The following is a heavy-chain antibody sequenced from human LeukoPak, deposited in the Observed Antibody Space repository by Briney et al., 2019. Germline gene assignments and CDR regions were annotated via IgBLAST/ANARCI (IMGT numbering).Heavy chain of an antibody. D-gene: IGHD6-19*01. V-gene: IGHV3-74*01. CDR1: GFTFSSNW. CDR2: INSDGSIT. CDR3: AAIVAGSPR. Sequence: PGGSLRLSCVGSGFTFSSNWTHWVRQAPGQGLVWVSRINSDGSITSYADSVKGRFTISRDNAKNTLYLQMNSLRAEDTAVYYCAAIVAGSPRWGQGTLVTVSS. J-gene: IGHJ4*02.